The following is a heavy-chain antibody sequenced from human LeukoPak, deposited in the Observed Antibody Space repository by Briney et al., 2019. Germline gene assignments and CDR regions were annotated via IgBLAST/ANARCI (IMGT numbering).Heavy chain of an antibody. CDR2: INHSGST. D-gene: IGHD1-14*01. CDR3: ARDRPWSNH. J-gene: IGHJ4*02. V-gene: IGHV4-34*01. CDR1: GGSFSGYY. Sequence: SETLSLTCAVYGGSFSGYYWSWIRQPPGKGLGWIGEINHSGSTNYNPSLKSRVTISVDTSKNQFSLKLSSVTAADTAVYYCARDRPWSNHWGQGTLVTVSS.